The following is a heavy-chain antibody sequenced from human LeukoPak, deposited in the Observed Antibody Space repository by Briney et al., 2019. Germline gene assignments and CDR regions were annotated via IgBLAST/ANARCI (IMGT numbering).Heavy chain of an antibody. J-gene: IGHJ4*02. CDR3: AREARQLGFDY. Sequence: SETLSLTCAVSGGSISSGGYSWSWIRQPPGKGLEWIGYTYHSGSTYYNPSLKSRVTISVDRSKNQFSLKLSSVTAADTAVYYCAREARQLGFDYWGQGTLVTVSS. D-gene: IGHD5-18*01. V-gene: IGHV4-30-2*01. CDR2: TYHSGST. CDR1: GGSISSGGYS.